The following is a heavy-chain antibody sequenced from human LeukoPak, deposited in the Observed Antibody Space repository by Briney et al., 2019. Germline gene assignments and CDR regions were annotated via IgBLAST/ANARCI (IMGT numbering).Heavy chain of an antibody. Sequence: PGGSLRLSCAASGFTFSSYAMSWVRQAPGKGLEWVSAISGSGGSTYYADSVRGRFSISRDNSKNTLYLQMNSLRAEDTAVYYCARGVGRPREAAAFDIWGQGTVVTVSS. J-gene: IGHJ3*02. CDR1: GFTFSSYA. CDR3: ARGVGRPREAAAFDI. CDR2: ISGSGGST. V-gene: IGHV3-23*01. D-gene: IGHD1-26*01.